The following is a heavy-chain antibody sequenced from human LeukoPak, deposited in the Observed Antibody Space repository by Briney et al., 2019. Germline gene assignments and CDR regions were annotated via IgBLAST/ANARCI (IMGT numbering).Heavy chain of an antibody. CDR3: AKEMGPFIHGDY. Sequence: GGSLRLSCAASGFTFSSYAMHWVRQDPGKGLEWVAVILNDGIHQFYADSVKGRFTISRDNSKNTLYLQMNSLRTEDTALYYCAKEMGPFIHGDYWGQGTVVTVSS. J-gene: IGHJ4*02. V-gene: IGHV3-30*18. CDR1: GFTFSSYA. D-gene: IGHD2-8*01. CDR2: ILNDGIHQ.